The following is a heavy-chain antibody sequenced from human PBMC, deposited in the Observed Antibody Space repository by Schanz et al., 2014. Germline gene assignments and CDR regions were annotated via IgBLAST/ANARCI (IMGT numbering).Heavy chain of an antibody. CDR1: GFTFSGYW. J-gene: IGHJ6*02. V-gene: IGHV3-66*01. CDR2: IYSGGST. CDR3: ASLIGTTSAHFYGMDV. D-gene: IGHD1-7*01. Sequence: EVQLVESGGGLVQPGGSLRLSCAASGFTFSGYWMSWVRQAPGKGLEWVAVIYSGGSTFYTDSVKGRFTISRDNSKNTLYLQMNSLRAEDTAVYFCASLIGTTSAHFYGMDVWGQGTTVTVSS.